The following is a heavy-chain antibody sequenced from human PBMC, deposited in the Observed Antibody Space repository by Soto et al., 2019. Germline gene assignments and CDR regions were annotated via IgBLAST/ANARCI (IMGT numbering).Heavy chain of an antibody. CDR3: VRDRPLYYDASTGSYFYYAMDV. Sequence: VQLVQSGDEVKKPGASVKVSCKASGYKFKNYGISWVRQAPGQGLEWMAWISVYHGNTKYAQKFQGRVSMTTDTYRTTAYMEVSSLTSDDTAVYYCVRDRPLYYDASTGSYFYYAMDVWREGPPITVSS. CDR1: GYKFKNYG. J-gene: IGHJ6*04. CDR2: ISVYHGNT. V-gene: IGHV1-18*01. D-gene: IGHD3-9*01.